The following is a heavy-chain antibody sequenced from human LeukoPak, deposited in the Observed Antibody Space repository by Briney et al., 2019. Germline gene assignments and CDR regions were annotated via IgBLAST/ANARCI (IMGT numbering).Heavy chain of an antibody. V-gene: IGHV3-7*01. CDR2: MKQDGSEK. Sequence: AGGSLRLSCAASGFTFSSYWMSWVRQAPGKGLEWVANMKQDGSEKYYVDSVKGRFTISRDNAKNSLYLQMNSLRAENTAVYYCAELGITMIRGVWGKGTTVTISS. D-gene: IGHD3-22*01. J-gene: IGHJ6*04. CDR1: GFTFSSYW. CDR3: AELGITMIRGV.